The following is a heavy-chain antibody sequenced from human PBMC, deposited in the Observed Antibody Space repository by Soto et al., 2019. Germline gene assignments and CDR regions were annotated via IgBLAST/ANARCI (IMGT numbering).Heavy chain of an antibody. D-gene: IGHD1-26*01. CDR1: GLTVSSNY. J-gene: IGHJ6*03. Sequence: EVQLVESGGGLVQPGGSLRLSCAASGLTVSSNYMIWVRQAPGKGLEWVSFIYSRGSTFFADAVKGRFTISRDNSENTLYLKMNSLRAEDTAVYYCARMRGLSEPIGRIYFHYNYYMDVWGTGTTVTVS. V-gene: IGHV3-66*01. CDR2: IYSRGST. CDR3: ARMRGLSEPIGRIYFHYNYYMDV.